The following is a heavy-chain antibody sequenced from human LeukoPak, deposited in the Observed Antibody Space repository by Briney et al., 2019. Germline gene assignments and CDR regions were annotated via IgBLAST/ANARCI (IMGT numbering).Heavy chain of an antibody. D-gene: IGHD3-10*01. CDR2: ISYDGSNT. CDR3: ANENYYGSGSYADH. Sequence: GGSLRLSCAASGFTFNNYGMHWVRQAPGKGLEWVAMISYDGSNTYYADSVKGRFTISRDNSKNTLYLQMNSLRAEDTAVYYCANENYYGSGSYADHWGQGTLVTVSS. J-gene: IGHJ4*02. CDR1: GFTFNNYG. V-gene: IGHV3-30*18.